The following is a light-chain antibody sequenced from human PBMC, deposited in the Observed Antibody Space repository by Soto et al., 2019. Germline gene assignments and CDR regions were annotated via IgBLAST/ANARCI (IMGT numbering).Light chain of an antibody. V-gene: IGKV3D-20*02. CDR1: ETVAGSY. Sequence: DIVLTQSPGPLSLSPGDRATLSCKASETVAGSYLAWYQQKPGQAPRLLIHGASTRATGIADRFSGSGSGTDFTLTISSLEPEDFAVYYCQQRSNWPTFGQGTRLEIK. J-gene: IGKJ5*01. CDR3: QQRSNWPT. CDR2: GAS.